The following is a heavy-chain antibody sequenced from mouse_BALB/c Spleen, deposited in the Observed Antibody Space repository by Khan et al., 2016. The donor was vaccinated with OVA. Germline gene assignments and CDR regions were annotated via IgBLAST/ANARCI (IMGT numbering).Heavy chain of an antibody. V-gene: IGHV1-39*01. CDR2: INPYYGST. Sequence: IQLVQSGPELVKPGASVKISCKTSGFSFTDYMMLWVKQSHGKSLEWIGSINPYYGSTTYTLKFKDKATLTVDKSSNTAYMQLNSLTSEDSAVYYCARSGWLQGLFDYWGQGTLVTVSA. CDR3: ARSGWLQGLFDY. CDR1: GFSFTDYM. J-gene: IGHJ3*01. D-gene: IGHD2-2*01.